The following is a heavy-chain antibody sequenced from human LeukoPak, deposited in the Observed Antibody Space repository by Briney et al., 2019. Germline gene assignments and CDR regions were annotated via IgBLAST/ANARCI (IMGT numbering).Heavy chain of an antibody. J-gene: IGHJ4*02. Sequence: QSGGSLRLSCAASGFTFSTYWMHWVRQAPGKGLVWVSRINIDGSSTNYANSVKGRFTISRDNAKNTLCLQMNSLRAEDTAVYYCARDRLDVGYFEPGFDCWGQGTLVTVSS. CDR1: GFTFSTYW. V-gene: IGHV3-74*01. CDR3: ARDRLDVGYFEPGFDC. D-gene: IGHD3-9*01. CDR2: INIDGSST.